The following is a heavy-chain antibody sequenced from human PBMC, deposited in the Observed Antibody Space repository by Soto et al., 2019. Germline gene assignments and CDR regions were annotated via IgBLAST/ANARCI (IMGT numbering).Heavy chain of an antibody. D-gene: IGHD6-6*01. J-gene: IGHJ4*02. CDR3: ARGTPGGPDELIAARPFDY. V-gene: IGHV3-21*01. CDR1: GFTFSSYS. Sequence: EVQLVESGGGLVKPGGSLRLSCAASGFTFSSYSMNWVRQAPGKGLEWVSSISSSSSYIYYAESVKGRFTISRDNAKNSLYLQMNSLRAEDTAVYYCARGTPGGPDELIAARPFDYWGQGTLVTVSS. CDR2: ISSSSSYI.